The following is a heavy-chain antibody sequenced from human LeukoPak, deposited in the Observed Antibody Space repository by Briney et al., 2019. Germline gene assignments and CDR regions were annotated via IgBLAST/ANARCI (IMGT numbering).Heavy chain of an antibody. Sequence: ASVKVSCKASGYTFTSYGISWVRQAPGQGLEWMGWISAYNGNTNYAQKLQGRVAMTTDTSTSTAYMELRSLRSDDTAVYYCARDGAGYSSVLPLDYWGQGTLVTVSS. J-gene: IGHJ4*02. D-gene: IGHD6-19*01. CDR1: GYTFTSYG. CDR2: ISAYNGNT. V-gene: IGHV1-18*01. CDR3: ARDGAGYSSVLPLDY.